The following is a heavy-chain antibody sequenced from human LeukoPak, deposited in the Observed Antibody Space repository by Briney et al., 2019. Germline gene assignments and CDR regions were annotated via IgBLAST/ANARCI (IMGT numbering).Heavy chain of an antibody. CDR3: ARDRGGSYSAIDY. V-gene: IGHV3-11*04. J-gene: IGHJ4*02. CDR1: GFTAGYNY. D-gene: IGHD2-15*01. Sequence: GGSLRLSYAVSGFTAGYNYMSWVRQAPGKGLEWVSFISSSSITIYYADSVKGRFTISRDNAEKSLYLQMNSLRAEDTAVYYCARDRGGSYSAIDYWGQGTLVTVSS. CDR2: ISSSSITI.